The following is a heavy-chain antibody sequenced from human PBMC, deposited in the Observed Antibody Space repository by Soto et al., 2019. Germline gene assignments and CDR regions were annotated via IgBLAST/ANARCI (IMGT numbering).Heavy chain of an antibody. CDR2: IYYSGST. J-gene: IGHJ5*02. V-gene: IGHV4-31*03. CDR3: ARTVVVPAAIFWFDP. D-gene: IGHD2-2*01. Sequence: QVQLQESGPGLVKPSQTLSLTCTVAGGSISSGGYYWSWIRQHPGKGLEWIGYIYYSGSTYYNPSLKSRVTTSVDTSKNQFSLKLSSVTAADTAVYYCARTVVVPAAIFWFDPWGQGTLVTVSS. CDR1: GGSISSGGYY.